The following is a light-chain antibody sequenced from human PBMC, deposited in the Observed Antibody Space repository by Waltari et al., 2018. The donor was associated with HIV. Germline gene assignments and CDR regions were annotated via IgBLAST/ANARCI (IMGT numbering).Light chain of an antibody. J-gene: IGLJ2*01. V-gene: IGLV2-8*01. CDR1: SSDVGGYNY. CDR2: DVN. Sequence: QSALTQPPSASGSLGQSVTISCTGTSSDVGGYNYVSWSQQYPGEAPKLIIYDVNKRPSGVPERYPGSKYANKASLTVSWLQGECEAEYYCSAYPGSNNLVRFAGWTKLNVL. CDR3: SAYPGSNNLVR.